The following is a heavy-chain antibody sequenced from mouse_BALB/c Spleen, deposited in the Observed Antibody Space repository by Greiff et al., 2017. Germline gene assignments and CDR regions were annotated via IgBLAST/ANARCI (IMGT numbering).Heavy chain of an antibody. CDR3: ARIYYDYGGAY. J-gene: IGHJ3*01. V-gene: IGHV3-2*02. CDR1: GYSITSDYA. D-gene: IGHD2-4*01. Sequence: EVKLVESGPGLVKPSQSLSLTCTVTGYSITSDYAWNWIRQFPGNKLEWMGYISYSGSTSYNPSLKSRISITRDTSKNQFFLQLNSVTTEDTATYYCARIYYDYGGAYWGQGTLVTVSA. CDR2: ISYSGST.